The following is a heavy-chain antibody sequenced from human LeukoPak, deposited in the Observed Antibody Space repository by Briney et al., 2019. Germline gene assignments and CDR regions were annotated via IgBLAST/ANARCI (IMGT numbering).Heavy chain of an antibody. CDR2: ISAYNGNT. V-gene: IGHV1-18*01. J-gene: IGHJ6*03. CDR1: GYTFTSYG. Sequence: GASVKVSCKASGYTFTSYGISWVRQAPGQGLEWMGWISAYNGNTNYAQKLQGRVTMTTDTSTSTAYMELRSLRSDDTAVYNCARDTVTTWGYYYYYYMDVWGKGTTVTVSS. D-gene: IGHD4-17*01. CDR3: ARDTVTTWGYYYYYYMDV.